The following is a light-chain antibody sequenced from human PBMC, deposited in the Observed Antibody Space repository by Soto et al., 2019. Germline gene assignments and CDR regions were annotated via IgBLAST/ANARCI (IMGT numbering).Light chain of an antibody. CDR2: VAS. Sequence: EIVLTQSPGTLSLSPGERATLSCRASQSVAGSYLAWYQQKPGQAPRLLIYVASRRVTGIPDRFSGSGSGTDFTLTISRLEPEDVAVYYCQQYEAVVTFGQGTKVDIK. V-gene: IGKV3-20*01. CDR3: QQYEAVVT. J-gene: IGKJ1*01. CDR1: QSVAGSY.